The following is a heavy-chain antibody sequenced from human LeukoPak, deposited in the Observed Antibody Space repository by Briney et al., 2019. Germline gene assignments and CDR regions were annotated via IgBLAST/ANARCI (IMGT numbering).Heavy chain of an antibody. Sequence: PGGSLRLSXAASGFTFNSYGMHWVRQDPGKGLEWAAFIRYDGSNKYYADSVKGRFTISRDNSKNTLYLQMNSLRAEDTAVYYCAKVDDSSGYDFDYWGQGTLVTVSS. V-gene: IGHV3-30*02. J-gene: IGHJ4*02. CDR1: GFTFNSYG. CDR2: IRYDGSNK. D-gene: IGHD3-22*01. CDR3: AKVDDSSGYDFDY.